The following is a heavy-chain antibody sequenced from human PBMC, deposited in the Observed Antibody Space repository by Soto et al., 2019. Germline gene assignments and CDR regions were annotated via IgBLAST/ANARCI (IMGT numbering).Heavy chain of an antibody. CDR1: GYTFTSYD. CDR3: ARVVYGSGFLYHYYMAF. V-gene: IGHV1-8*01. Sequence: ASVKVSCKASGYTFTSYDINWVRQATGQGLEWMGWMNPNSGNTGYAQKFQGRVTMTRNTSISTAYMELSSLRSEDTAVYYCARVVYGSGFLYHYYMAFWGKGTSVTVSS. J-gene: IGHJ6*03. CDR2: MNPNSGNT. D-gene: IGHD3-10*01.